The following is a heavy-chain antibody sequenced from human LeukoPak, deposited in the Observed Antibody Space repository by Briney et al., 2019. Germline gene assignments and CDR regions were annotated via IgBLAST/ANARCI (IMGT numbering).Heavy chain of an antibody. D-gene: IGHD6-19*01. CDR2: IIPILGIA. Sequence: GASVKVSYKASGGTFSSYAISWVRQAPGQGLEWMGRIIPILGIANYAQKFQGRVTITADKSTSTAYMELSSLRSEDTAVYYCARAGIAVAGIGGYYGMDVWGQGTTVTVSS. CDR3: ARAGIAVAGIGGYYGMDV. J-gene: IGHJ6*02. CDR1: GGTFSSYA. V-gene: IGHV1-69*04.